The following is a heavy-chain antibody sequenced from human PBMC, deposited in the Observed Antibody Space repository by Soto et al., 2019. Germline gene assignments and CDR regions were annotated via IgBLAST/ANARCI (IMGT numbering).Heavy chain of an antibody. J-gene: IGHJ4*02. Sequence: SVKVSCKASGGTFSSYAISWVRQAPGQGLEWMGGIIPIFGTANYAQKFQGRVTITADESTSTAYMELSSLRSEDTAVYYCARVSTMVRGVSPVLDYWGQGSLVTGSS. CDR2: IIPIFGTA. CDR1: GGTFSSYA. CDR3: ARVSTMVRGVSPVLDY. V-gene: IGHV1-69*13. D-gene: IGHD3-10*01.